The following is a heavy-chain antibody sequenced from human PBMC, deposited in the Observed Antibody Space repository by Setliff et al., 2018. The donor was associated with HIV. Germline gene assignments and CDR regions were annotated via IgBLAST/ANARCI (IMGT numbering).Heavy chain of an antibody. CDR3: ARGSSGPGGRAFDI. CDR2: INHSGST. J-gene: IGHJ3*02. CDR1: GGSFSGYY. D-gene: IGHD2-15*01. Sequence: SETLSLTCAVYGGSFSGYYWSWIRQPPGKGLEWIGEINHSGSTNYNPSLKSRVTISVDTSKNQFPLKLSSVTAADTAVYYCARGSSGPGGRAFDIWGQGTMVTVSS. V-gene: IGHV4-34*01.